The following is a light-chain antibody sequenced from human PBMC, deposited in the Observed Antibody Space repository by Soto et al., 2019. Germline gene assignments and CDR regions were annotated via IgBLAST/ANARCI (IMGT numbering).Light chain of an antibody. CDR2: GAS. CDR1: QGISTY. J-gene: IGKJ2*01. Sequence: DIQLTQSPSFLSASVGDRVTITCRASQGISTYLAWYLQRPGQAPKLLIYGASTLQSGVPSRFSGSGSGTEFTLTISSLQHEDFGNYYCQQLNSDWYAFGQGTKLEIK. V-gene: IGKV1-9*01. CDR3: QQLNSDWYA.